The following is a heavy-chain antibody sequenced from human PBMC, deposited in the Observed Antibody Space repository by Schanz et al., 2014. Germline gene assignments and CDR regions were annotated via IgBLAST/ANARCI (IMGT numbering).Heavy chain of an antibody. D-gene: IGHD3-22*01. V-gene: IGHV3-48*01. CDR1: GFTFSNHG. CDR3: ARGREVVAKIFDV. CDR2: ISSSSSTI. J-gene: IGHJ3*01. Sequence: EVQLVESGGGVVQPGRSLRLSCAASGFTFSNHGMHWVRQSPGKGLEWVSYISSSSSTIYYADSVKGRFTISRDNAKNSLYLQMNSLRAEDTGVYYCARGREVVAKIFDVWGQGTMVTVSS.